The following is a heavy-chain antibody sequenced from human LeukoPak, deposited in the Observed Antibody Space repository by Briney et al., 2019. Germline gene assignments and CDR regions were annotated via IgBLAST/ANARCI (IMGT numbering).Heavy chain of an antibody. CDR1: GFTFDDYT. J-gene: IGHJ3*02. D-gene: IGHD3-16*01. CDR2: ISWDGGST. V-gene: IGHV3-43*01. CDR3: AKDSGGTPDSSDAFDI. Sequence: GGSLRLSCAASGFTFDDYTMHWIRQAPGKGLEWVSLISWDGGSTYYADSVKGRFTISRDNSKNSLYLQMNSLRTEDTALYYCAKDSGGTPDSSDAFDIWGQGTMVTVSS.